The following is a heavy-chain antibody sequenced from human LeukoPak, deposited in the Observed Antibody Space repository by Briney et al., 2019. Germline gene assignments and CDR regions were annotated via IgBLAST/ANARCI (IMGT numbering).Heavy chain of an antibody. CDR3: ARGGRTRGSMSFYYMDV. CDR2: IFDGGIV. D-gene: IGHD3-10*01. J-gene: IGHJ6*03. V-gene: IGHV4-59*01. CDR1: GTSIKPYY. Sequence: SETLFLTCNVSGTSIKPYYWSWIRQPPGKGLEWIGDIFDGGIVNYNPSLGSRVTMSADTSKNQFSLKVRSVTAADTAVYFCARGGRTRGSMSFYYMDVWGEGATVTVSS.